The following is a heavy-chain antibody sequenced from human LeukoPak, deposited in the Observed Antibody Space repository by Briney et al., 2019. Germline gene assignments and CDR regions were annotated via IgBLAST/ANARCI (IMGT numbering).Heavy chain of an antibody. CDR1: GFTFSDYY. D-gene: IGHD2-2*02. CDR3: AREGCVGSTSCYTNWFDP. Sequence: GGSLRLSCAASGFTFSDYYMSWIRQAPGKGLEWVSYISSGGSTTYYADSVKGRFTISRDNANNSLYLQMNSLRAEDTAVYYCAREGCVGSTSCYTNWFDPWGQGTLVTVSS. V-gene: IGHV3-11*01. CDR2: ISSGGSTT. J-gene: IGHJ5*02.